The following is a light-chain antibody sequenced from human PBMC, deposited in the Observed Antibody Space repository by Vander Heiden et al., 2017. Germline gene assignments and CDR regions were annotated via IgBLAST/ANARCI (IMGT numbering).Light chain of an antibody. CDR2: WGS. V-gene: IGKV4-1*01. CDR3: RKNSNKPPA. J-gene: IGKJ5*01. CDR1: QSVLYTPHNKNY. Sequence: DIVMTQPPASLAVSLGEWATINCKSSQSVLYTPHNKNYFTWYQPKPRQPPKLLLDWGSNRESAVPDRFTGSGSGRDFTLTRSSLKAEDMAVNYSRKNSNKPPAFG.